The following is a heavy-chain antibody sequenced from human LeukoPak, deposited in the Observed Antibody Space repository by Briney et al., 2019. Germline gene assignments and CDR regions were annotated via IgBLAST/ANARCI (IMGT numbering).Heavy chain of an antibody. CDR2: ISWNSGSI. CDR1: GFTFDDYA. J-gene: IGHJ6*03. Sequence: GGSLRLSCAASGFTFDDYAMHWVRQAPGKGLEWVSGISWNSGSIGYADSVKGRFTISRDNAKNSLYLQMNSLRAEDMALYYCAKDPSVVTMIVVVICYYYYMDVWGKGTTVTVSS. D-gene: IGHD3-22*01. CDR3: AKDPSVVTMIVVVICYYYYMDV. V-gene: IGHV3-9*03.